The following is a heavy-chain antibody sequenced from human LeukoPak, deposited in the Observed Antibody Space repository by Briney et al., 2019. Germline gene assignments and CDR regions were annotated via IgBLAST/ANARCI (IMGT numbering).Heavy chain of an antibody. CDR3: AKDRGYNYGLCDY. CDR1: GFTFNNFA. Sequence: GGSLRLSCAASGFTFNNFAMGWVRQAPGKGLEWVSAISGSGDNTYYADSVKGRFTISRDTSKNTLFLQMNSLRAEDTAVYYCAKDRGYNYGLCDYWGQGTLVTVSS. D-gene: IGHD5-18*01. CDR2: ISGSGDNT. J-gene: IGHJ4*02. V-gene: IGHV3-23*01.